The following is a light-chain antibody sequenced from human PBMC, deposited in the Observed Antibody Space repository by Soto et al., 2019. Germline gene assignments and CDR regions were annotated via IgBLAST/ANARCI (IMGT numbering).Light chain of an antibody. J-gene: IGLJ2*01. CDR3: SSYRNSRTVV. CDR1: SSDVGGFNY. CDR2: DVS. V-gene: IGLV2-14*01. Sequence: HSALTQPASVSGSPGQSITISCTGTSSDVGGFNYVSWYQQHPGKAPKLIIYDVSNRPSGVSNRFSGSKSGNTASLTISGLQAEDEADYYCSSYRNSRTVVFGGGTKLTVL.